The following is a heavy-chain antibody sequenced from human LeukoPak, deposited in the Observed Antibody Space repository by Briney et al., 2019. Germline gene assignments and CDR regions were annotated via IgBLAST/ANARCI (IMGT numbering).Heavy chain of an antibody. CDR2: IKQDGSER. Sequence: PGGSLRLSCAASGFTFSSYWMTWVRQAPGKGVEWVANIKQDGSERYYVDSAKGRFTISRNNAKNSLYLQMNSLRAADTAVYYCARFRDLEYFDYWGQGTLVTVSS. V-gene: IGHV3-7*01. J-gene: IGHJ4*02. CDR3: ARFRDLEYFDY. CDR1: GFTFSSYW. D-gene: IGHD3-10*01.